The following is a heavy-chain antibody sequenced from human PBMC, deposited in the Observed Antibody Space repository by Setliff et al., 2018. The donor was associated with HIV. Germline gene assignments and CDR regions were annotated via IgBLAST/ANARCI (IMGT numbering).Heavy chain of an antibody. D-gene: IGHD3-3*01. CDR3: ARSQSDFDI. V-gene: IGHV5-51*01. CDR1: GYSFNVYW. CDR2: IYPGDSDT. Sequence: RGESLKISCKGSGYSFNVYWIGWVRQMPGKGLEWMGSIYPGDSDTRYSPSFQGQVTISADKSISTAYLRWSSLKASDTAMYYCARSQSDFDIWGQGTMVTVSS. J-gene: IGHJ3*02.